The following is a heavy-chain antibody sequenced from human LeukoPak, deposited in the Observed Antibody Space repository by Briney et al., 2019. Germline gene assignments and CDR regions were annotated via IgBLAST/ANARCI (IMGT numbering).Heavy chain of an antibody. Sequence: GGSLRLSCASSGFTFSDSYMTWVRQAPGKGVEWVAYISGSGHDINYSDSVKGRFTISRDNAKNSLYLQMSSLRVEDTAVYYCTRDPRHFDSCGQGTLVTISS. D-gene: IGHD6-6*01. CDR1: GFTFSDSY. CDR2: ISGSGHDI. V-gene: IGHV3-11*04. CDR3: TRDPRHFDS. J-gene: IGHJ5*01.